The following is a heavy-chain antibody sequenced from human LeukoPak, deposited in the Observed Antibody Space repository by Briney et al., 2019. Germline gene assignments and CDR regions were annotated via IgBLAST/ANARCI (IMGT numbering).Heavy chain of an antibody. CDR3: ARGAVVTAHLDY. V-gene: IGHV1-69*04. Sequence: SVKVSCKASGGTFSNYAISWVRLAPGQGLEWMGRIIPILGLANYSQKFQDRVTITADKSTTTAYMEMSSLRSEDTAVYYCARGAVVTAHLDYWGQGTLVTVSS. CDR2: IIPILGLA. J-gene: IGHJ4*02. CDR1: GGTFSNYA. D-gene: IGHD2-21*02.